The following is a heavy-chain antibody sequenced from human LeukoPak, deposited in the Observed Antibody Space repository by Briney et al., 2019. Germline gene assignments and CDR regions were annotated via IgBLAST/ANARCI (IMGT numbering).Heavy chain of an antibody. CDR2: INPNSGGT. CDR1: GYTFTGYY. J-gene: IGHJ4*02. V-gene: IGHV1-2*02. Sequence: ASVKVSCKASGYTFTGYYMHWVRQAPGQGLEWMGWINPNSGGTNYAQKFQGRVTMTRDTSISTAYMELSRLRSDDTAVYYCARDLVATSLFGRHLLQTLLPDYWGQGTLVTVSS. CDR3: ARDLVATSLFGRHLLQTLLPDY. D-gene: IGHD5-12*01.